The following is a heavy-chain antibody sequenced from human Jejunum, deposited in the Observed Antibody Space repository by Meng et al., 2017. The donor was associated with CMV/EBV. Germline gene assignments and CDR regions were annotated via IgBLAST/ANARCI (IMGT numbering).Heavy chain of an antibody. D-gene: IGHD6-13*01. J-gene: IGHJ3*02. V-gene: IGHV3-7*01. CDR3: ARDTSPASNNVWYDACDI. CDR1: SDYW. Sequence: SDYWMTWVRQAPGKGLEWVANIKEDGRVTYYVDSVKGRFTISRDNAKNALYMQMSSLRAEDTGVYYCARDTSPASNNVWYDACDIWGQGTRVTVSS. CDR2: IKEDGRVT.